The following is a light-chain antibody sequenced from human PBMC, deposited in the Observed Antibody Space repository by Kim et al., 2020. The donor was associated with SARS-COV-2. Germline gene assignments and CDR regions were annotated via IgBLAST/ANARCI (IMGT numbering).Light chain of an antibody. V-gene: IGKV1-NL1*01. J-gene: IGKJ1*01. CDR2: AAS. Sequence: DIQMTQSPSSLSASVGDRVTITCRASQGISNSLAWYQQKPGKAPKLLLYAASRLESGVPSRISGSGSGTDYTLTISSLQPEDFATYYCQQYYSTRTFGQGTKVDIK. CDR1: QGISNS. CDR3: QQYYSTRT.